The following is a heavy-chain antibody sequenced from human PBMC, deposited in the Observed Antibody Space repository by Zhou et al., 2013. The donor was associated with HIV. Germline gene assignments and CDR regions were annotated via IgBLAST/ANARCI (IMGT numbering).Heavy chain of an antibody. J-gene: IGHJ3*01. CDR1: GGIFSTYA. V-gene: IGHV1-2*02. CDR3: ARAPPPPNYSDGFVVGGSLDV. Sequence: QVQLVQSGAEVKKPGSSVKVSCKVSGGIFSTYAISWVRQAPGQGLEWMGWISPYNGVTNYAQSFHGRVTMTWDTSITTAHMELSRLSSDDTAVYFCARAPPPPNYSDGFVVGGSLDVWGRGTKGHCLF. CDR2: ISPYNGVT. D-gene: IGHD6-19*01.